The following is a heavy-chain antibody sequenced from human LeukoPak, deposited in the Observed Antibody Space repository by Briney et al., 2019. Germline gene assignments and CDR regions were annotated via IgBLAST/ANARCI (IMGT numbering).Heavy chain of an antibody. CDR1: GFTFSDYY. V-gene: IGHV3-11*06. D-gene: IGHD3-10*01. CDR3: ARDSPGSGFDY. Sequence: GGSLRLSCAASGFTFSDYYMSWIRQAPGKGLEWVSYISSSSSYTKYADSVKGRFTISRDNAKNSLYLQMNSLRAEDTAVYYCARDSPGSGFDYWGQGTLVTVSS. J-gene: IGHJ4*02. CDR2: ISSSSSYT.